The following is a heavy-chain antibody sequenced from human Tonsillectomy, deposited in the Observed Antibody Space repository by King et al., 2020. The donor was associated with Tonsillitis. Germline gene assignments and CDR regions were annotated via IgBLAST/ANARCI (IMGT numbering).Heavy chain of an antibody. CDR1: GFTFSSYG. CDR3: AKEAFDYGTPFYYFDY. J-gene: IGHJ4*02. V-gene: IGHV3-30*18. CDR2: ISYDGSNK. Sequence: VQLVESGGGVVQPGRSLRLSCAASGFTFSSYGMHWVRQAPGKGLEWVAVISYDGSNKYYADSVKGRFTISRDNDKNTLFLQMNSLRAVDTAVYYCAKEAFDYGTPFYYFDYWGQGTLVTVSS. D-gene: IGHD4-17*01.